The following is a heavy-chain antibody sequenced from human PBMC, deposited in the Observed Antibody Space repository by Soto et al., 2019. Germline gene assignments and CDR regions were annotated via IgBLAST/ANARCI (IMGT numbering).Heavy chain of an antibody. CDR2: ISSSGSGI. V-gene: IGHV3-48*04. D-gene: IGHD3-22*01. CDR3: ARDYYDSSGYYYPADY. Sequence: PGGSLRLSCATSGFILSDCAMNWVRQAPGKGLEWVSYISSSGSGIGYADSVKGRFTISRDNAKNTLYLQMNSLRAEDTAVYYCARDYYDSSGYYYPADYRGQGTLVTVS. CDR1: GFILSDCA. J-gene: IGHJ4*02.